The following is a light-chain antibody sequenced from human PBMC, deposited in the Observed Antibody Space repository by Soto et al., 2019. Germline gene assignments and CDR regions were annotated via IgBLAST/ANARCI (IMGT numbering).Light chain of an antibody. J-gene: IGKJ5*01. CDR3: QQRKKWPPIT. Sequence: EIVLTQSPATLSLSPGERATLFCRASESVDSFLAWYQQKPGQAPRLLIYDAVNRATGIPARFSGSGSGTDFTLTISGLEPEDFATYYCQQRKKWPPITFGQGTRREIK. CDR2: DAV. V-gene: IGKV3-11*01. CDR1: ESVDSF.